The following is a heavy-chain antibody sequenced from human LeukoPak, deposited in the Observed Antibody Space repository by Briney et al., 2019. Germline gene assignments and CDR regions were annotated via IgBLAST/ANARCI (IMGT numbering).Heavy chain of an antibody. CDR1: GGSITGHY. CDR3: AKLGHSDGWYLGAFDI. CDR2: TSYSRTT. D-gene: IGHD6-19*01. J-gene: IGHJ3*02. Sequence: PSETLSLTCAVSGGSITGHYWNWIRQTPGMRLEWIGYTSYSRTTIYNSYFKGRATMSIDTSKNQLYLNLTSVPATDTAVYYCAKLGHSDGWYLGAFDIWGQGTTVIVSS. V-gene: IGHV4-59*08.